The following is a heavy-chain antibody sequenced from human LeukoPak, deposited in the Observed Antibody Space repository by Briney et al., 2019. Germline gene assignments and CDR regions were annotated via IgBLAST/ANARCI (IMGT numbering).Heavy chain of an antibody. CDR2: IIPIFGTA. J-gene: IGHJ5*02. D-gene: IGHD4-17*01. V-gene: IGHV1-69*01. Sequence: SVKVSRKASGGTFSSYAISWVRQAPGQGLEWMGGIIPIFGTANYAQKFQGRVTITADESTSTAYMELSSLRSEDTAVYYCARAAMTTVTWSWFDPWGQGTLVTVSS. CDR1: GGTFSSYA. CDR3: ARAAMTTVTWSWFDP.